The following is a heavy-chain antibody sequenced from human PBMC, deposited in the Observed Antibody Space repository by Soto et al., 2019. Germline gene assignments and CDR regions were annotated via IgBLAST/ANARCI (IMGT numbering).Heavy chain of an antibody. V-gene: IGHV3-33*01. J-gene: IGHJ6*02. CDR1: GFTFSSYG. CDR2: IWYDGSNK. D-gene: IGHD3-16*01. Sequence: QVQLVESGGGVVQPGRSLRLSCAASGFTFSSYGMHWVRQAPGKGLEWVAVIWYDGSNKYYADSVKGRFTISRDNSKNTLYLQMNSLRAEDTAVYYCARDYAISDVWGQGTTVTVSS. CDR3: ARDYAISDV.